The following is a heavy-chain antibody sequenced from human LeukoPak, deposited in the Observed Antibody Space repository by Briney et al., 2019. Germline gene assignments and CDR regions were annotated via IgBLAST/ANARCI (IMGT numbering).Heavy chain of an antibody. D-gene: IGHD3-10*01. CDR2: IYYSGST. J-gene: IGHJ4*02. Sequence: PSETLSLTCAVSSGSISSNSYYWGWIRQPPGKGLEWIGSIYYSGSTYYNPSLKSRVTISVDTSKNQFSLKLSSVTAADTAVYYCARTRYYYNSRSYGAPYYFDYWGQGTLVTVSS. V-gene: IGHV4-39*01. CDR1: SGSISSNSYY. CDR3: ARTRYYYNSRSYGAPYYFDY.